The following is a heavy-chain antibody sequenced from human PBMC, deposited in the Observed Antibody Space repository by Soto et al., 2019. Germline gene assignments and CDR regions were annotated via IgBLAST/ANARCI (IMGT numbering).Heavy chain of an antibody. Sequence: WETLTLTCTVSGSSLSSCANYWIRIRQPPGKGLEWIGYIYYTGSTNYNPSLKSRVTMSVDTSKNQFSLKLSSVTAADTAVYYCARRTETPNRFDPWGQGALVTVS. CDR1: GSSLSSCANY. D-gene: IGHD1-7*01. J-gene: IGHJ5*02. CDR3: ARRTETPNRFDP. V-gene: IGHV4-61*08. CDR2: IYYTGST.